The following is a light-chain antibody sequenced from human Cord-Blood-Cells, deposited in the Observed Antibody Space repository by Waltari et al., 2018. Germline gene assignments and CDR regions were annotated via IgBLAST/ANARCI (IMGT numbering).Light chain of an antibody. CDR3: CSYAGSSTFVV. Sequence: QSALAQPASVSGSPGQSITIPCTGTSSDVGSYNLVSWYQQHPGKAPKLMIYEGSKLPSGVSNRLSGSKYGNTASLTISGLQAEDEADYYCCSYAGSSTFVVFGGGTKLTVL. V-gene: IGLV2-23*03. CDR1: SSDVGSYNL. J-gene: IGLJ2*01. CDR2: EGS.